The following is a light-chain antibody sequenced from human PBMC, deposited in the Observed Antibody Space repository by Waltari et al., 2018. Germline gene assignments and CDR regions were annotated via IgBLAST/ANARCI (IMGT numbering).Light chain of an antibody. CDR3: ASRDSSGNHAV. J-gene: IGLJ2*01. Sequence: SSELTQDPAVSVALGQAVRITCQGDSLRTYYASWYQQKPGQAPLLVIYGKSNRPSGLPDRFSGSSSGNTASLTISGAQAEDEADYYCASRDSSGNHAVFGGGTKLTVL. CDR1: SLRTYY. V-gene: IGLV3-19*01. CDR2: GKS.